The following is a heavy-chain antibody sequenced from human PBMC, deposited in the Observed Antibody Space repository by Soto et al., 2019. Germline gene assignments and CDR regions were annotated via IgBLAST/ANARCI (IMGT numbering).Heavy chain of an antibody. J-gene: IGHJ4*02. V-gene: IGHV4-61*08. D-gene: IGHD2-2*01. Sequence: SETLSLTCTVPGGSISSGGYYWSWIRQHPGKGLEWIGYIYYNGNINYNPSLKSRVTISVDTSKNQFSLKLNSVTAADTAVYYCARTYCSSTTCYDLFDSWGQGTLVTVSS. CDR2: IYYNGNI. CDR1: GGSISSGGYY. CDR3: ARTYCSSTTCYDLFDS.